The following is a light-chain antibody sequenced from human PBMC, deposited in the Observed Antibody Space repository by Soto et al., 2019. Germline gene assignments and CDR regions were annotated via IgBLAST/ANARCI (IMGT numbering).Light chain of an antibody. V-gene: IGLV2-11*01. CDR2: DVT. CDR3: CSYAGSHTWV. Sequence: QSALTQSRSVSGSPGQSVTISCTGTSSDVGGYNYVSWYQQHPGKAPKLMIYDVTKRPSGVPDRFSGSKSGNTASLTISGLQAEDEAEYYCCSYAGSHTWVFGGGTKVTVL. CDR1: SSDVGGYNY. J-gene: IGLJ3*02.